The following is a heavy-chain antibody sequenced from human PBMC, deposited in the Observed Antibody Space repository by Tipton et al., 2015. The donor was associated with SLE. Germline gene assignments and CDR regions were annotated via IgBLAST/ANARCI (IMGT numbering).Heavy chain of an antibody. J-gene: IGHJ4*02. D-gene: IGHD3-9*01. Sequence: TLSLTCSVSGGSISYAEYWSWVRQHPGKGLEWIGYIYFSGSAFYNPSLKSRVTMSVDTSKNRFALNLSSVTAADTAVYYCASLTGQNYEIWTGHWHYYFDFWGQGALVTVSS. V-gene: IGHV4-59*04. CDR3: ASLTGQNYEIWTGHWHYYFDF. CDR2: IYFSGSA. CDR1: GGSISYAEY.